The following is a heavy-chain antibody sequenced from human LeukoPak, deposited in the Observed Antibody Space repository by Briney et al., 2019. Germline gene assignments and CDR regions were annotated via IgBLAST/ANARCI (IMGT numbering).Heavy chain of an antibody. Sequence: GGSLRLSCAASGFTFSSYSMNWVRQAPGKGLEWVSYISSSSSTIYYADSVKGRFTISRDNAKNSLYLQMNSLRDEDTAVYYCAGAENYDSSGYPRGIFDYWGQGTLVTVSS. CDR3: AGAENYDSSGYPRGIFDY. V-gene: IGHV3-48*02. CDR1: GFTFSSYS. CDR2: ISSSSSTI. D-gene: IGHD3-22*01. J-gene: IGHJ4*02.